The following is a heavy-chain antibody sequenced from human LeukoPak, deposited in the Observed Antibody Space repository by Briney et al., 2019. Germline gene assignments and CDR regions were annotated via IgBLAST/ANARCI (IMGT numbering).Heavy chain of an antibody. CDR2: XYSGGST. Sequence: GGSLRLSCAASGFTVSSNYMSWVRQAPGKGLXXXXXXYSGGSTYYADSVKGRFTISRDNSKNTLYLQMNSLRAEDTAVYYCARDMGSGSYTYGMDVWGQGTTVTVSS. CDR1: GFTVSSNY. V-gene: IGHV3-66*02. J-gene: IGHJ6*02. D-gene: IGHD3-10*01. CDR3: ARDMGSGSYTYGMDV.